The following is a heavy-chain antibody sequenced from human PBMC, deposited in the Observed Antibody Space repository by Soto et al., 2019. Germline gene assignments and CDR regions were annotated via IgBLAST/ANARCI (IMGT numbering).Heavy chain of an antibody. CDR2: LSNTGRRT. CDR1: VFPFGANA. J-gene: IGHJ4*02. D-gene: IGHD1-26*01. V-gene: IGHV3-23*01. Sequence: AGGSLRLSCVVSVFPFGANAMSWFRQAPGKGLEWVSGLSNTGRRTSYADSVKGRFNISRDNSENTVYLQMNSLRVEDTAVYYCATEMGATQGPFDNWGQGTLVTVSS. CDR3: ATEMGATQGPFDN.